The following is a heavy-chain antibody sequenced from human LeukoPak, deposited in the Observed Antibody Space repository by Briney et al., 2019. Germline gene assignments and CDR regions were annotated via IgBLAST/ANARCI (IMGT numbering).Heavy chain of an antibody. CDR3: ARITGIVVVPAAMLGDDAFDI. Sequence: PGGSLRLSCAASGFTFSGSDMHWVRQASGKGLEWVGRITSKANNYATAYAASVKGRFTVSRDDSENTAYLQMNSLRAEDTAVYYCARITGIVVVPAAMLGDDAFDIWGQGTMVTVSS. D-gene: IGHD2-2*01. V-gene: IGHV3-73*01. CDR2: ITSKANNYAT. CDR1: GFTFSGSD. J-gene: IGHJ3*02.